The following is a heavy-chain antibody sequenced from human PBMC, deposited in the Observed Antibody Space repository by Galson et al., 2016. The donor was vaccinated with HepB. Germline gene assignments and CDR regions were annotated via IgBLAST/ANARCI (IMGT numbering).Heavy chain of an antibody. J-gene: IGHJ4*02. D-gene: IGHD5-24*01. V-gene: IGHV3-33*01. CDR1: GFIFSNYG. CDR3: ARDRSYNYGNPLDY. Sequence: SLRLSCATSGFIFSNYGIHWVRQPPGKGLEWVAIIWHDGSNEYYADSVKGRFTISRDNSRNTLYLQTSNVSADDTAVYYCARDRSYNYGNPLDYWGQGTLVTVSS. CDR2: IWHDGSNE.